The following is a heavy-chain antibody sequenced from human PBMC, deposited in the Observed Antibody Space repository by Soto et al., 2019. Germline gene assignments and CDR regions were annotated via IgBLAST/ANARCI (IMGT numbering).Heavy chain of an antibody. J-gene: IGHJ6*02. Sequence: PSETLSLTCAVYGGSFSGYYWSWIRQPPGKGLEWIGEINHSGSTNYNPSLKSRVTISVDTSKNQFSLKLSSVTAADTAVYYCARADGGDGDSYYYYGMDVWGQGTTVTVSS. CDR1: GGSFSGYY. CDR2: INHSGST. CDR3: ARADGGDGDSYYYYGMDV. D-gene: IGHD3-3*01. V-gene: IGHV4-34*01.